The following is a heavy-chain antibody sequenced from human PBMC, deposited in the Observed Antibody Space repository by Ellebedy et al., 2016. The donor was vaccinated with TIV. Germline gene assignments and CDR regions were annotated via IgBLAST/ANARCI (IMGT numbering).Heavy chain of an antibody. Sequence: AASVKVSCKVFGYTLTELSIHWVRQAPGKGLEWMGGFDPEDGETIYAQKFQGRVTMTEDTSTDTAYMELSSLRSEDTAVYYCARSHFGGSYGMDVWGQGTTVTVSS. J-gene: IGHJ6*02. CDR1: GYTLTELS. CDR2: FDPEDGET. D-gene: IGHD3-16*01. V-gene: IGHV1-24*01. CDR3: ARSHFGGSYGMDV.